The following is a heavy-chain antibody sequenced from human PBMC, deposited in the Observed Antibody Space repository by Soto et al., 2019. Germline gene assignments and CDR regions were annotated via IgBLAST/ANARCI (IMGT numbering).Heavy chain of an antibody. J-gene: IGHJ4*02. CDR2: IYYTGST. CDR1: GDSISSNNYY. CDR3: ARHPGYAVPTVYATHYFNY. Sequence: QLQLQESGPGLVKPSETLSLTCTVSGDSISSNNYYCAWIRQPPGKGLEWIGSIYYTGSTYYNPSLKSRVAMSGDPSETRFSLRLSSVTAAATAVYYCARHPGYAVPTVYATHYFNYWGQGILVTVST. V-gene: IGHV4-39*01. D-gene: IGHD2-8*01.